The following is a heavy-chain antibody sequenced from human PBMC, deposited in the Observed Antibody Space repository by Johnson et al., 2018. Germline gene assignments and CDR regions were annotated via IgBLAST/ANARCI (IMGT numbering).Heavy chain of an antibody. CDR3: ASIGYCSSTSCYHYYGMDV. CDR1: GFTFSSYW. D-gene: IGHD2-2*01. CDR2: IKQDGREK. J-gene: IGHJ6*02. V-gene: IGHV3-7*01. Sequence: VQLVQSGGGLVQPGGSLRLSCAASGFTFSSYWMSWVRQAPGKGLEWVANIKQDGREKYYVDSVKGRFTIPRDTAKNSLYLQMNSLRAEDTAVYYCASIGYCSSTSCYHYYGMDVWGQGTTVTVSS.